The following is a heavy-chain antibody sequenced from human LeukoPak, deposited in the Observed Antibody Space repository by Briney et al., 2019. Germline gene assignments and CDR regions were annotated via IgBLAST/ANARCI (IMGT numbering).Heavy chain of an antibody. V-gene: IGHV3-74*01. D-gene: IGHD1-7*01. J-gene: IGHJ4*02. CDR2: INSDGSST. Sequence: PGGSLRLSCAASGLTFSNYWMHWVRQAPGEGLVWVSRINSDGSSTSYADSVKGRFAISRDNAKNTLYLQMNSLRAEDTAVYYCARRGNYPFDYWGQGTLVTVSS. CDR3: ARRGNYPFDY. CDR1: GLTFSNYW.